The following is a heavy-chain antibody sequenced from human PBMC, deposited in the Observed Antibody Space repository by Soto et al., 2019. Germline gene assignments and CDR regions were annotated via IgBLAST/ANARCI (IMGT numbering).Heavy chain of an antibody. CDR2: IYTAGGT. V-gene: IGHV3-53*01. CDR1: GFTVSNTY. D-gene: IGHD2-2*01. CDR3: ARALPVAKGGFDP. J-gene: IGHJ5*02. Sequence: PGGSLRLSCAASGFTVSNTYMTWVRLPPGKGLECVSVIYTAGGTNYADSVKGRFIISRDNSKNTLYLQMNSLRAEDTAVYYCARALPVAKGGFDPWGQGTLVTVSS.